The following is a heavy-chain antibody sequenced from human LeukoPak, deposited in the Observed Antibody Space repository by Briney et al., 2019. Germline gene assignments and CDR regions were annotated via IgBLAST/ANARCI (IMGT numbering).Heavy chain of an antibody. V-gene: IGHV4-38-2*02. D-gene: IGHD3-3*01. Sequence: PSETLSLTCTVSGYSISSGYYWGWIRQPPGKGLEWIGSIYHSGSTYYNPSLKSRVTIPVDTSKNQFSLKLSSVTAADTAVYYCARDGGLLYYDFWSGYTFDYWGQGTLVTVSS. CDR3: ARDGGLLYYDFWSGYTFDY. CDR1: GYSISSGYY. CDR2: IYHSGST. J-gene: IGHJ4*02.